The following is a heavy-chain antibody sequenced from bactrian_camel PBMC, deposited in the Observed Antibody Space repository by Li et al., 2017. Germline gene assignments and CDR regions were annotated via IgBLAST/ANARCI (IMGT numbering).Heavy chain of an antibody. J-gene: IGHJ6*01. CDR1: GSIFGSYH. D-gene: IGHD2*01. Sequence: HVQLVESGGGLVQPGGSVRLACAPSGSIFGSYHMCWVRQTPGKGLEWVATLHIDGSTTYYLGSLAGRFAGSWDNAKNTLYLQMNSLKPEDTAVYFCAVFQRMVTGPEGGPTDFDYWGQGTQVTVS. V-gene: IGHV3-2*01. CDR2: LHIDGSTT. CDR3: AVFQRMVTGPEGGPTDFDY.